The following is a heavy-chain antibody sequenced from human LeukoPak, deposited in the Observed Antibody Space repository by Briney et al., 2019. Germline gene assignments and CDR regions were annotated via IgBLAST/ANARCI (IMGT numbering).Heavy chain of an antibody. CDR3: AKASDYCSGGSCYQFDY. J-gene: IGHJ4*02. V-gene: IGHV1-69*06. CDR1: GGTFSSYA. Sequence: ASVKVSCKASGGTFSSYAISWVRQAPGQGLEWMGGIIPIFGTANYAQKFQGRVTITADKSTSTAYMELSSLRSEDTAVYYCAKASDYCSGGSCYQFDYWGQGTLVTVSS. CDR2: IIPIFGTA. D-gene: IGHD2-15*01.